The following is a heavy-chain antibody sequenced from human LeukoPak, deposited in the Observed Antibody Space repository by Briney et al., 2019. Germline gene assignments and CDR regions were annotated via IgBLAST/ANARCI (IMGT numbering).Heavy chain of an antibody. Sequence: SETLSLTCAVSGGSFSRYYWSWIRQSPGKGLEWVAEISHRGDTKYNTSVKSRVTISVDTSKNQFSLKMRSLSAADTALYYCARGATISDNGYLDFWCRGTLVTVT. D-gene: IGHD5-24*01. CDR1: GGSFSRYY. V-gene: IGHV4-34*01. CDR3: ARGATISDNGYLDF. CDR2: ISHRGDT. J-gene: IGHJ4*03.